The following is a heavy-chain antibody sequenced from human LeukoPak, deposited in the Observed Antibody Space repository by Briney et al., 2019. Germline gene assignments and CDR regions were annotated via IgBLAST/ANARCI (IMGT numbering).Heavy chain of an antibody. CDR2: ISGSGGTT. V-gene: IGHV3-23*01. J-gene: IGHJ4*02. CDR1: GFTFSTYA. D-gene: IGHD2-21*02. CDR3: AKDVVVTAHRALDY. Sequence: GGSLRLSCAASGFTFSTYAMSWVRQAPGKGLKWVSAISGSGGTTYYADSVKGRFTISRDNSKNTLYLQMNSLRAEDTAVYYCAKDVVVTAHRALDYWGQGTLVTVSS.